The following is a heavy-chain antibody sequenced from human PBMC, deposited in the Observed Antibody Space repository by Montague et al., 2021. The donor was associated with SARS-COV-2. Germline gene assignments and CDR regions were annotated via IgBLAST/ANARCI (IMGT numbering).Heavy chain of an antibody. D-gene: IGHD3-10*01. CDR2: TYYRSTWYN. J-gene: IGHJ6*02. V-gene: IGHV6-1*01. CDR1: GDSVASNDAA. Sequence: CAISGDSVASNDAAWNGIRQSPSRGLEWVGRTYYRSTWYNDYAVSVTGRITINPDTSKNQFSLQLNSVTPEDTAVYYCARQFGITRYALDVWGQGTTVTVSS. CDR3: ARQFGITRYALDV.